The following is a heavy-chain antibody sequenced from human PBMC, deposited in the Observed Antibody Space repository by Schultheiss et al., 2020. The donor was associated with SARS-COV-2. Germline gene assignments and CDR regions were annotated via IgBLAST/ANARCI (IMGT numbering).Heavy chain of an antibody. Sequence: GGSLRLSCAASGFTFSSYAMSWVRQAPGKGLEWVSVISDSGGATYYADSVKGRFTISRDNSKNTLYLQMNSLRAEDTAVYYCAKPPYYDKGFDYWGQGTLVTVSS. J-gene: IGHJ4*02. D-gene: IGHD3-22*01. CDR1: GFTFSSYA. CDR2: ISDSGGAT. CDR3: AKPPYYDKGFDY. V-gene: IGHV3-23*01.